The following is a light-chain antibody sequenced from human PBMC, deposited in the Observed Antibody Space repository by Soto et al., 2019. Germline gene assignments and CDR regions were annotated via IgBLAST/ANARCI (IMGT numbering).Light chain of an antibody. J-gene: IGKJ1*01. CDR1: QTLLHSNGYNY. CDR3: MQALQTPT. Sequence: DILLTQSPLSLRLTPGEPSSIPCRSSQTLLHSNGYNYLDWYLQKPGQSPQLLIYLGSNRTSGVPDRISGSGSGTDFTLKISRVEAEDVGVYYCMQALQTPTFGQGTKVDIK. V-gene: IGKV2-28*01. CDR2: LGS.